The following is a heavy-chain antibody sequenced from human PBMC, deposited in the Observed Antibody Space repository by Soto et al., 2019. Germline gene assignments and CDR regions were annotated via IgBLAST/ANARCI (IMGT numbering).Heavy chain of an antibody. D-gene: IGHD3-3*02. V-gene: IGHV1-24*01. CDR1: GYTLTKFS. CDR2: FDPEDGET. Sequence: ASVKVSCKVSGYTLTKFSMNWVRQAPGKGLEWMGGFDPEDGETIYAQKFQGRVTMTEDTSTDTAYMELSSLRSEDTAVYYCATSFLEGLLSYPYGMDVWGQGTTVTVSS. CDR3: ATSFLEGLLSYPYGMDV. J-gene: IGHJ6*02.